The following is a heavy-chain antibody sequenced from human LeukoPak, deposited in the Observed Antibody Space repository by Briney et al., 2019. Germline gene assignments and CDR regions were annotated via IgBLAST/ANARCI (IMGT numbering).Heavy chain of an antibody. Sequence: SETLSLTCTVSGGSISSYYWSWIRQPPGKGLEWIRYIYYSGSTNYNPSLKSRVTISVDTSKNQFSLKLSSVTAADTAVYYCARAPRNYYDSSGYYSDAFDIWGQGTMVTVSS. CDR3: ARAPRNYYDSSGYYSDAFDI. D-gene: IGHD3-22*01. V-gene: IGHV4-59*01. CDR2: IYYSGST. J-gene: IGHJ3*02. CDR1: GGSISSYY.